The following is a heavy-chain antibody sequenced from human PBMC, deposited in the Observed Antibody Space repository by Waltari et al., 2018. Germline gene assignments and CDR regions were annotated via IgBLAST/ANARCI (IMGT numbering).Heavy chain of an antibody. J-gene: IGHJ4*02. CDR1: GYTFTSFA. D-gene: IGHD3-22*01. V-gene: IGHV1-3*01. Sequence: QVQLVQSGTEVKKPGASVKLSCKASGYTFTSFAMHWVGQAPGQSVEWMGWINAGSVNTKYSQKFQGRVTITWDTSASTVYMELTSLRSEDTAVYYCARSYYYDSSGSTATTFDYWGQGTLVTVSS. CDR2: INAGSVNT. CDR3: ARSYYYDSSGSTATTFDY.